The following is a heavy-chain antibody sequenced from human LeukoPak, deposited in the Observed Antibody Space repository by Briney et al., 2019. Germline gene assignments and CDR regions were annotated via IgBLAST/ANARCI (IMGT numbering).Heavy chain of an antibody. V-gene: IGHV3-74*01. Sequence: PGGSLRLSCAASGFTFSSHGMNWVRQAPGKGLVWVSRINSDGSSTSYADSVKGRFTISRDNAKNTLYLQMNSLRAEDTAVYYCARSPFAAAATGYYFDYWGQGTLVTVSS. D-gene: IGHD6-13*01. CDR2: INSDGSST. CDR3: ARSPFAAAATGYYFDY. CDR1: GFTFSSHG. J-gene: IGHJ4*02.